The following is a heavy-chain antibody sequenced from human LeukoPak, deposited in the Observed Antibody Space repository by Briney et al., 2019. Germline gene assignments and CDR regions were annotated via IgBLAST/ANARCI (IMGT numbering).Heavy chain of an antibody. V-gene: IGHV1-2*02. D-gene: IGHD1-26*01. Sequence: ASVTVSFKASGYTFTVYYMHWVRQAPGQGLEWMGWINPNSGGTNYAQKFQGRVTMTRDTSISTAYMELSRLRSDDTAVYYCARDLGSGTGGYYYYYMDVWGKGTTVTISS. CDR1: GYTFTVYY. CDR3: ARDLGSGTGGYYYYYMDV. J-gene: IGHJ6*03. CDR2: INPNSGGT.